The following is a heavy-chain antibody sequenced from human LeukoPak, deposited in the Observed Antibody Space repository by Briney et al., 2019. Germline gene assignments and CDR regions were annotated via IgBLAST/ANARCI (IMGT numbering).Heavy chain of an antibody. Sequence: PGGSLRLSCAASGFTFSSYSMNWVRQAPGKGLEWVSSISSSSSYIYYADSVKGRFTISRDNAKNLLYLQMNSLRAEDTAVYYCARGVVVVTASWYFDLWGRGTLVTVSS. D-gene: IGHD2-21*02. CDR1: GFTFSSYS. V-gene: IGHV3-21*01. CDR2: ISSSSSYI. CDR3: ARGVVVVTASWYFDL. J-gene: IGHJ2*01.